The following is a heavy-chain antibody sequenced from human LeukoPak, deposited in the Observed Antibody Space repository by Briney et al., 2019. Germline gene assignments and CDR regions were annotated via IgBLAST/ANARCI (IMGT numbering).Heavy chain of an antibody. CDR3: ARLGTATGFDY. J-gene: IGHJ4*02. V-gene: IGHV1-8*02. D-gene: IGHD5-12*01. CDR1: GYTFTGYY. Sequence: RRASVKVSCKASGYTFTGYYMHWVRQATGQGLEWMGWMNPNSGNTGYAQKFQGRVTMTRNASISTAYMELSSLRSEDTAVYYCARLGTATGFDYWGQGTLVTVSS. CDR2: MNPNSGNT.